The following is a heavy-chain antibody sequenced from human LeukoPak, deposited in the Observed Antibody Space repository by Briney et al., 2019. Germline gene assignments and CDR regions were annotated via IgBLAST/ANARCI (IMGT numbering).Heavy chain of an antibody. V-gene: IGHV4-59*08. J-gene: IGHJ4*02. CDR1: GGSISSYY. D-gene: IGHD1-26*01. CDR3: ARQGPYRSFDY. Sequence: SETLSLTCTVSGGSISSYYWSWIRQPPGKGLEWIGYIYYSGSTNYNPSLKSRVTISVDTSKNQFSLKLSSVTAADTAVYYCARQGPYRSFDYWGQGTLVTVSS. CDR2: IYYSGST.